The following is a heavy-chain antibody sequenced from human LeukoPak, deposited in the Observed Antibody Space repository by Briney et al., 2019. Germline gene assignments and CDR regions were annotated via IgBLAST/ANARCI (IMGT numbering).Heavy chain of an antibody. Sequence: PGRSLRLSCAASGFTFSSYGMHWVRQAPGKGLEWVAVISYDGSNKYYADSVKGRFTISRDNSKHTLYLQMNSLRAEDTAVYYCANLYGDTAMVSPRYYYGMDVWGQGTTVTVSS. J-gene: IGHJ6*02. CDR3: ANLYGDTAMVSPRYYYGMDV. CDR2: ISYDGSNK. V-gene: IGHV3-30*18. CDR1: GFTFSSYG. D-gene: IGHD5-18*01.